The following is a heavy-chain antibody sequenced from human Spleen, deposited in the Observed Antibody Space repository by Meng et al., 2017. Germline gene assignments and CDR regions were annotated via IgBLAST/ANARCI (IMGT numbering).Heavy chain of an antibody. J-gene: IGHJ5*02. CDR2: IFYTGSA. V-gene: IGHV4-31*03. D-gene: IGHD3-9*01. Sequence: QVQVQGSGPGLVKPSQTLSLTCTVSGGSIRSRNHYWSWVRQYPGKGLEWIGSIFYTGSAYYNPSLKSRVYISTDTSKNQFSLKLNSVTAADTAVYYCARDRHYDVSTGYGWFDPWGQGTLVTVSS. CDR3: ARDRHYDVSTGYGWFDP. CDR1: GGSIRSRNHY.